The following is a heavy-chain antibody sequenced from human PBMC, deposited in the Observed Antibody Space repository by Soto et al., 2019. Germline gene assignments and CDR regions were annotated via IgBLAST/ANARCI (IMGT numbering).Heavy chain of an antibody. CDR1: GYTFTSYA. Sequence: QVPLVQSGAEVKKPGASVKVSCKASGYTFTSYAMHWVRQAPGQRLEWMGWINAGNGNTKYSQKFQGRVTITRDTSASTAYMELSSLRSEDTAVYYCARDSPYGDYYYFDYWGQGTLVTVSS. V-gene: IGHV1-3*01. CDR2: INAGNGNT. D-gene: IGHD4-17*01. CDR3: ARDSPYGDYYYFDY. J-gene: IGHJ4*02.